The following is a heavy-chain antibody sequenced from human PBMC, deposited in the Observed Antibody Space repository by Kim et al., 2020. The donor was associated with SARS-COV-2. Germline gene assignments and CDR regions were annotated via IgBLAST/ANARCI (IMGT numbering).Heavy chain of an antibody. CDR2: ISYDGSNK. Sequence: GGSLRLSCAASGFTFSSYAMHWVRQAPGKGLEWVAVISYDGSNKYYADSVKGRFTISRDNSKNTLYLQMNSLRAEDTAVYYCARDGMEPIGYGMDVWGQG. V-gene: IGHV3-30*04. CDR3: ARDGMEPIGYGMDV. J-gene: IGHJ6*02. D-gene: IGHD1-20*01. CDR1: GFTFSSYA.